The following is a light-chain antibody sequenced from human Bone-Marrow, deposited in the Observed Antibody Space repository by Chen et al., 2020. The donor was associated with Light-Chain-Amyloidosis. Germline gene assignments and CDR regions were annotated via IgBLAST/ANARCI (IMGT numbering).Light chain of an antibody. CDR2: DDS. CDR1: NIGSTS. Sequence: SYVLTQPSSVSVAPGQTATIACGRNNIGSTSVHWYQQTPGQAPLLVVYDDSDRPSGIPERLSGYNSGNTATLTISRVEAGDEADYYCQGWDRSSDRPVFGGGTKLTVL. J-gene: IGLJ3*02. CDR3: QGWDRSSDRPV. V-gene: IGLV3-21*02.